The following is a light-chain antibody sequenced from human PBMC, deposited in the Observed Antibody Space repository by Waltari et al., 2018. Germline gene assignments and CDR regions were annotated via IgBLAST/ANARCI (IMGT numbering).Light chain of an antibody. CDR2: AVS. Sequence: QSALTQPRSVSGSPGQSVTISCAGPSSDVGRYNYVSWSQQHPGQAPKLMIYAVSNHPSGVPDRFSGSKSGNTASLTISGLQAEDEADYYCCSYAGSYSRVFGGGTQLTVL. J-gene: IGLJ3*02. CDR1: SSDVGRYNY. V-gene: IGLV2-11*01. CDR3: CSYAGSYSRV.